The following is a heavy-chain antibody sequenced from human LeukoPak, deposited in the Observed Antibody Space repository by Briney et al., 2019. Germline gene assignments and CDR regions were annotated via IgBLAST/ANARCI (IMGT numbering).Heavy chain of an antibody. CDR3: AREAARSGWYDY. CDR1: GGTFSSYA. D-gene: IGHD6-19*01. J-gene: IGHJ4*02. Sequence: SVRVSRKASGGTFSSYAISWVRQAPGQGLEWMGRIIPILGIANYAQKFQGRVTITADKSTSTAYMELSSLRSEDTAVYYCAREAARSGWYDYWGQGTLVTVSS. CDR2: IIPILGIA. V-gene: IGHV1-69*04.